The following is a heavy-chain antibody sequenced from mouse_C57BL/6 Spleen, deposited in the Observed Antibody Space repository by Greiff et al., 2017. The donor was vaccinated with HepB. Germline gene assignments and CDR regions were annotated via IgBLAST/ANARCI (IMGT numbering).Heavy chain of an antibody. CDR2: IYPGDGDT. CDR3: ARKRGYDYYFDY. J-gene: IGHJ2*01. D-gene: IGHD2-4*01. Sequence: VQLKESGPELVKPGASVKISCKASGYAFSSSWMNWVKQRPGKGLEWIGRIYPGDGDTNYNGKFKGKATLTADKSSSTAYMQLSSLTSEDSAVYFCARKRGYDYYFDYWGQGTTLTVSS. CDR1: GYAFSSSW. V-gene: IGHV1-82*01.